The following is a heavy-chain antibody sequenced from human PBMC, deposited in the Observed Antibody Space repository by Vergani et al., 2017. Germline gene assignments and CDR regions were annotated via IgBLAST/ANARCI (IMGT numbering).Heavy chain of an antibody. J-gene: IGHJ5*02. CDR2: INHSGST. D-gene: IGHD2-8*01. CDR3: ARKLGYCTNGVCLAFDP. Sequence: QVQLQQWGAGLLKPSETLSLTCAVYGGSFSGYYWSWIRQPPGKGLEWIGEINHSGSTNYNPSLKSRVTISVDTSKNQFSLKLSSVTAADTAVYYCARKLGYCTNGVCLAFDPWGQGTLVTVSS. V-gene: IGHV4-34*01. CDR1: GGSFSGYY.